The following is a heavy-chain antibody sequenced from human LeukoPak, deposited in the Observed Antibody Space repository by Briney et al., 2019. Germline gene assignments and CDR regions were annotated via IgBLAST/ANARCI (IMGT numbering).Heavy chain of an antibody. Sequence: PGGSLRLSCAVSGFSVTSYGMSWVRQAPGKGLEWISAISLNGDTTYYADSVKGRFIISRDNSENKLYLQMNSLRTEDTAVYYCAQGYSSGWFPYWGQGSLVSVSS. CDR2: ISLNGDTT. J-gene: IGHJ4*02. D-gene: IGHD6-19*01. CDR3: AQGYSSGWFPY. V-gene: IGHV3-23*01. CDR1: GFSVTSYG.